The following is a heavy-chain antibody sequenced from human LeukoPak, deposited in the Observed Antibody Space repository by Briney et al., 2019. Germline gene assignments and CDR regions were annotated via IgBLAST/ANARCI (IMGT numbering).Heavy chain of an antibody. CDR1: GYTFTSYY. CDR2: INPSGGST. CDR3: ARDQRYCSSTSCYVGWGYYYYYYMDV. J-gene: IGHJ6*03. D-gene: IGHD2-2*01. Sequence: ASVKVSFKASGYTFTSYYMHWVRQAPGQGLEWMGIINPSGGSTSYAQKFQGRVTMTRDMSTSTVYMELSSLRSEDTAVYYCARDQRYCSSTSCYVGWGYYYYYYMDVWGKGTTVTVSS. V-gene: IGHV1-46*01.